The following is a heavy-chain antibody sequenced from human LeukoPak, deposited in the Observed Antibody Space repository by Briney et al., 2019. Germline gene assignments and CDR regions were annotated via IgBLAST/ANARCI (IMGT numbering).Heavy chain of an antibody. CDR1: GFTFSSYG. D-gene: IGHD3-10*01. V-gene: IGHV3-30*18. Sequence: GGSLRLSCAASGFTFSSYGMHWVRQAPGKGLEWVAVISYDGSNKYYADSVKGRFTISRDNSKNTLYLQMNSLRAEDTAVYYCAKDPGEYYYGSGSYNDYWGQGTLVTVSS. CDR3: AKDPGEYYYGSGSYNDY. CDR2: ISYDGSNK. J-gene: IGHJ4*02.